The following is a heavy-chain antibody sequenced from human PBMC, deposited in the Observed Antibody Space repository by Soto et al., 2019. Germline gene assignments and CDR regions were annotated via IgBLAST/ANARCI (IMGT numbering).Heavy chain of an antibody. D-gene: IGHD3-3*01. CDR1: GFTFSSYA. Sequence: GGSLRLSCAASGFTFSSYAMSWVRQAPGKGLEWVSAISGSGGSTYYADSVKGRFTISRDNSKNTLYLQMNSLRAEDTAVYYCARASRITIFGMLIHNYYYYMDVWGKGTTVTVSS. J-gene: IGHJ6*03. CDR3: ARASRITIFGMLIHNYYYYMDV. V-gene: IGHV3-23*01. CDR2: ISGSGGST.